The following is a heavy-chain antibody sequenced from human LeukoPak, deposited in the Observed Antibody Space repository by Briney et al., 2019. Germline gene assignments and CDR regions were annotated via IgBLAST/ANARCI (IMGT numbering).Heavy chain of an antibody. Sequence: SETLSLTCTVSGGSISSGSYYWSWIRQPAGKGLEWIGRIYTSGSTNYNPSLKSRVTISVDTSKNQFSLRLRSVTAADTAVYYCARGAPVAGPYYFDYWGQGALVTVSS. CDR2: IYTSGST. D-gene: IGHD2-15*01. V-gene: IGHV4-61*02. J-gene: IGHJ4*02. CDR1: GGSISSGSYY. CDR3: ARGAPVAGPYYFDY.